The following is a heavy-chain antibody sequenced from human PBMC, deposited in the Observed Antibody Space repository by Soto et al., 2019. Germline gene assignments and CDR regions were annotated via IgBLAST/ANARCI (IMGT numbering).Heavy chain of an antibody. V-gene: IGHV3-30-3*01. CDR3: AREFGLSAGGSTRGYFLH. CDR1: GFSFSSYA. CDR2: ISHDGSNK. J-gene: IGHJ1*01. Sequence: QVQLVESGGGVVQPGRSLRLSCAASGFSFSSYAMNWVRRVPGKGLQWVAFISHDGSNKYNPDSVKGRFTLSRDNSKNMLYLEMNSLRVEDTAVYYCAREFGLSAGGSTRGYFLHWGQGTLVTVSS. D-gene: IGHD1-26*01.